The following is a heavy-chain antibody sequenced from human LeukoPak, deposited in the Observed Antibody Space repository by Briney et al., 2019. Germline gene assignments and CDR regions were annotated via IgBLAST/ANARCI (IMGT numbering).Heavy chain of an antibody. J-gene: IGHJ5*02. CDR2: ISYSGST. CDR3: ARLLGYCSGGSCYPRWFAP. V-gene: IGHV4-59*08. Sequence: SETLSLTCTVSGGTISSHYWNWIRQPPGKGLGWIGYISYSGSTNYNPSLKSRVTMSLDTSKNHFSLKLTSVTAADTDVYYCARLLGYCSGGSCYPRWFAPWDQGTLVTVSS. D-gene: IGHD2-15*01. CDR1: GGTISSHY.